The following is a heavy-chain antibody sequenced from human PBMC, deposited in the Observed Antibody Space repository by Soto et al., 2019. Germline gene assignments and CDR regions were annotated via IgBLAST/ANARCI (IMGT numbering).Heavy chain of an antibody. D-gene: IGHD1-26*01. CDR1: GYTFSNYA. Sequence: QLLESGGGLVQPGGSLRLSCAASGYTFSNYAMSWVRQAPGEGLEWVSSINNSGGSTYYADSVKGRFTISSDNSENTLYLQMNSLRSEDTAVYYCAKHHSVSYILPTVFDSWGQGTLVTVSS. CDR3: AKHHSVSYILPTVFDS. CDR2: INNSGGST. J-gene: IGHJ4*02. V-gene: IGHV3-23*01.